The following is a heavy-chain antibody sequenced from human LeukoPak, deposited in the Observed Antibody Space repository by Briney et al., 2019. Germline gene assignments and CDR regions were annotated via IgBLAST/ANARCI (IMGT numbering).Heavy chain of an antibody. V-gene: IGHV3-23*01. CDR3: ARAGVISGWDY. CDR1: GFTFSNYP. Sequence: TGGSLRLSCAASGFTFSNYPMGWVRQAPGKGLEWLSAIGEEKSDSWTKSADSVKGRFTISGDNSENTLYLQMDSLTVEDTAVYYCARAGVISGWDYWGQGVLVTVSS. CDR2: IGEEKSDSWT. J-gene: IGHJ4*02. D-gene: IGHD3-3*02.